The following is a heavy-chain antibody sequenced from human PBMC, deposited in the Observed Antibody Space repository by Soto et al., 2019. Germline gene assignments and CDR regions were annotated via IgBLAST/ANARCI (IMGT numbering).Heavy chain of an antibody. J-gene: IGHJ4*02. Sequence: QVQLQESGPGLVKPSQTLSLTCTVSGGSISSGGFHWSWIRQHPGKGLEWIGYIYDSENIYYNPSLKSRVTISLDTSKNQFSLKLSSVTAADPAVYYCARGGGYSYGLFDYWGQGTLVTVSS. D-gene: IGHD5-18*01. CDR1: GGSISSGGFH. CDR3: ARGGGYSYGLFDY. CDR2: IYDSENI. V-gene: IGHV4-31*03.